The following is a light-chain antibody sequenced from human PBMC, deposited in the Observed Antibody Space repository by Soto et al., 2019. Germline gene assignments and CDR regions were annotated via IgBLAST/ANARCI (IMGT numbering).Light chain of an antibody. J-gene: IGKJ5*01. CDR3: QQYESLPLT. Sequence: DIQLTQSPSFLSASVGDRVTITCRASQGISSYLAWYQQKPGKAPKLLIYDASDLETGVPSRFSGSGSGTGFTFTISSLQPEDFATYYCQQYESLPLTFGQGTRLEI. V-gene: IGKV1-33*01. CDR2: DAS. CDR1: QGISSY.